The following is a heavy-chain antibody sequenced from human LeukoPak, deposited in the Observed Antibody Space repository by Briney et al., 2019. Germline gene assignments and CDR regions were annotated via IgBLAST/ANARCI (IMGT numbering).Heavy chain of an antibody. CDR3: ARALQSGSGRGLDV. D-gene: IGHD3-10*01. CDR2: ISSSVTT. CDR1: GGSISSDY. V-gene: IGHV4-4*07. J-gene: IGHJ6*02. Sequence: PSETLSLTCTVSGGSISSDYWTWIRQPAGKGLEWIGRISSSVTTNYNPSLKSRVTMSVDTSKNQFSLNLTSVTAADTAVYYCARALQSGSGRGLDVWGQGTTVTVSS.